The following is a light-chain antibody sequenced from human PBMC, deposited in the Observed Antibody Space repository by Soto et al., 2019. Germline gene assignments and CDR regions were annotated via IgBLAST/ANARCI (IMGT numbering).Light chain of an antibody. V-gene: IGKV3-20*01. CDR1: QSLSSSY. CDR3: QHYGNTPPSVT. Sequence: EIVLTQSPGTLSLSPXEXAXLSCXASQSLSSSYLVWYQQKPGQAPRLLIYGASSRATGIPDRFSGSGSGTDFTLTISRLEPEDFAVYYCQHYGNTPPSVTFC. J-gene: IGKJ5*01. CDR2: GAS.